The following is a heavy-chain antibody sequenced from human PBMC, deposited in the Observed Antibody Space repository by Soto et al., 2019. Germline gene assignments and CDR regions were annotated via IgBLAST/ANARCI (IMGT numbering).Heavy chain of an antibody. J-gene: IGHJ4*02. CDR3: ARAVPINYYGSGSRFDY. Sequence: KSSETLSLTXTVSGGSISSSSYYWGWIRQPPGKGLEWIGSIYYSGSTYYNPSLKSRVTISVDTSKNQFSLKLSSVTAADTAVYYCARAVPINYYGSGSRFDYWGQGTLVTVSS. CDR2: IYYSGST. D-gene: IGHD3-10*01. CDR1: GGSISSSSYY. V-gene: IGHV4-39*01.